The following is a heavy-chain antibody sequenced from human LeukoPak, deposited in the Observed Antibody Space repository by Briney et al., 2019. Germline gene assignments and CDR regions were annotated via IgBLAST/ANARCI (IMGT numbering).Heavy chain of an antibody. V-gene: IGHV4-39*07. Sequence: KASETLSLTCTVSGGSISNVNSYWGWIRQPPGKGLEWIGSLYFSGTTYYNPSLKNRVTISVDTSKNQFSLKLTSVTAADTAVYFCARDLVTLVRGITPDFDYWGQGTLVTVSS. J-gene: IGHJ4*02. CDR3: ARDLVTLVRGITPDFDY. D-gene: IGHD3-10*01. CDR1: GGSISNVNSY. CDR2: LYFSGTT.